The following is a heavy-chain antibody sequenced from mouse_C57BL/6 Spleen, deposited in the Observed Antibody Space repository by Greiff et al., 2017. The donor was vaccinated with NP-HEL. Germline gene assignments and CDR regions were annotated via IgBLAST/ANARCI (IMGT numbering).Heavy chain of an antibody. V-gene: IGHV5-6*01. CDR3: ARETANFDY. D-gene: IGHD4-1*01. CDR1: GFTFSSYG. J-gene: IGHJ2*01. CDR2: ISSGGSYT. Sequence: EVQGVESGGDLVKPGGSLKLSCAASGFTFSSYGMSWVRQTPDKRLEWVATISSGGSYTYYPDSVKGRFTISRDNAKNTLYLQMSSLKSEDTAMYYCARETANFDYWGQGTTLTVSS.